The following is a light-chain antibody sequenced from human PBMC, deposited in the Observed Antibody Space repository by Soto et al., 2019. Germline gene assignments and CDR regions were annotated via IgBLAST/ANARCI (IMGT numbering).Light chain of an antibody. CDR2: WAS. V-gene: IGKV4-1*01. J-gene: IGKJ2*01. Sequence: DIVMTQSPDSLAVSLGERATINCKSSQSVLYSSNNKNYLAWYQQRPGQPPKLLIYWASTRESGVPDRFSGSGSGTDFTLTITSLQAEDVAVYYFQQYESTPPTFGHGTKLEIK. CDR3: QQYESTPPT. CDR1: QSVLYSSNNKNY.